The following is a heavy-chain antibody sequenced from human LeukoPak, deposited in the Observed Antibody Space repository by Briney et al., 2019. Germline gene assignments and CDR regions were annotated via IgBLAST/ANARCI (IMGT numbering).Heavy chain of an antibody. CDR1: GFTFSSYA. V-gene: IGHV3-30*04. CDR3: AKPHPITMVRGVIHTLFDY. CDR2: ISYDGSNK. Sequence: PGGSLRLSCAASGFTFSSYAMHWVRQAPGKGLEWVAVISYDGSNKYYADSVKGRFTISRDNSKNTLYLQMNSLRAEDTAVYYCAKPHPITMVRGVIHTLFDYWGQGTLVTVSS. J-gene: IGHJ4*02. D-gene: IGHD3-10*01.